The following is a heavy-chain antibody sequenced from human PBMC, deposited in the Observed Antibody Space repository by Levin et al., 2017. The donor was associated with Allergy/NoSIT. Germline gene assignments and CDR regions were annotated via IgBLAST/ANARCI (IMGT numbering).Heavy chain of an antibody. V-gene: IGHV1-2*02. D-gene: IGHD2-15*01. CDR3: ARVRGGYCSGGSCYSAFDY. Sequence: GESLKISCKASGYTFTGYYMHWVRQAPGQGLEWMGWINPNSGGTNYAQKFQGRVTMTRDTSISTAYMELSRLRSDDTAVYYCARVRGGYCSGGSCYSAFDYWGQGTLVTVSS. J-gene: IGHJ4*02. CDR1: GYTFTGYY. CDR2: INPNSGGT.